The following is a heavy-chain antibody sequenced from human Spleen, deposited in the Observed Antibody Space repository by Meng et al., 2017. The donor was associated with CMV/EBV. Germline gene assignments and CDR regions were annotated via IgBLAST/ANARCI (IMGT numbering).Heavy chain of an antibody. CDR3: ARVSNRHNWFDP. CDR1: GSYISSGDDD. CDR2: IYYSGSN. J-gene: IGHJ5*02. D-gene: IGHD4-11*01. V-gene: IGHV4-30-4*08. Sequence: TVSGSYISSGDDDWSWTRQPPGKGLEWIGYIYYSGSNYYNPSLKSRVTISVDTYKNQFSLKLSSVTAADTAVYYCARVSNRHNWFDPWGQGTLVTVSS.